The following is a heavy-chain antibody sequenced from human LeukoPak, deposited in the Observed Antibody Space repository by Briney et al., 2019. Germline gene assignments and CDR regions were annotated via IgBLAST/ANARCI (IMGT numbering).Heavy chain of an antibody. V-gene: IGHV4-59*01. CDR1: GGSFSGYY. D-gene: IGHD3-3*01. CDR2: TYYSGST. Sequence: NPSETLSLTCAVYGGSFSGYYWSWIRQPPGKGLEWIGYTYYSGSTNYNPSLKSRVTISVDTSKNQFPLKLSSVTAADTAVYYCARGRDAIFGVVTTYGMDVWGQGTTVTVSS. CDR3: ARGRDAIFGVVTTYGMDV. J-gene: IGHJ6*02.